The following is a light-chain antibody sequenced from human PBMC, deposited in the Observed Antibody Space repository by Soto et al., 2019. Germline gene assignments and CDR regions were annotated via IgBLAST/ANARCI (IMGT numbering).Light chain of an antibody. J-gene: IGKJ1*01. CDR3: QQYNNWPRT. Sequence: EIVMTQSPATLSVSPGERVTLSCRASQSVSSNLAWYQQKPGQAPRLLMYGASTRATGIPVRFSGSGSGTEFTLIISSLQSEDFAVYYCQQYNNWPRTFGQGTKVEIK. V-gene: IGKV3-15*01. CDR1: QSVSSN. CDR2: GAS.